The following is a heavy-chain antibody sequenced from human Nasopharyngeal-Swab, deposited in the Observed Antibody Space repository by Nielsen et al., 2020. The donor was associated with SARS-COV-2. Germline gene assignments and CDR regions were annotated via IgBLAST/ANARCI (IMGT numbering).Heavy chain of an antibody. D-gene: IGHD1-26*01. V-gene: IGHV4-31*03. CDR2: ISYRGST. CDR3: ARDYRGAGYYYYGMDV. CDR1: GGSINSGDSC. J-gene: IGHJ6*02. Sequence: SETLPLTCTVSGGSINSGDSCWSWIRQHPGKALEWIGYISYRGSTYYNPSLKSRVTISIDTSKNQVSLNLSSVTAADTAVYYGARDYRGAGYYYYGMDVWGQGTTVTVSS.